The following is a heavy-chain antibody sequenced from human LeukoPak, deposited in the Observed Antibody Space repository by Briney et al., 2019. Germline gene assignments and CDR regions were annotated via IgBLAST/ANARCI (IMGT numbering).Heavy chain of an antibody. J-gene: IGHJ4*02. CDR3: ARASGYSYGLIDY. CDR2: INHSGST. D-gene: IGHD5-18*01. CDR1: GGSINSYY. Sequence: SETLSLTCTVSGGSINSYYWSWIRQPPGKGLEWIGEINHSGSTNYNPSLKSRVTISVGTSKNQFSLKLSSVTAADTAVYYCARASGYSYGLIDYWGQGTLVTVSS. V-gene: IGHV4-34*01.